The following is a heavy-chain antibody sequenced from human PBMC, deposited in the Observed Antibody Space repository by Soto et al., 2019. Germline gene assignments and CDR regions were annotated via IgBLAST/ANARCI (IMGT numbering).Heavy chain of an antibody. Sequence: AGGSLRLSCAASGFTFSSYAMSWVRQAPGKGLEWVSAISGSGGSTYYADSVKGRFTISRDNSKNTLYLQMNSLRAEDTAVYYCAKDRPINYYYYYGMDVWGQGTTVTVSS. J-gene: IGHJ6*02. CDR2: ISGSGGST. CDR3: AKDRPINYYYYYGMDV. CDR1: GFTFSSYA. V-gene: IGHV3-23*01.